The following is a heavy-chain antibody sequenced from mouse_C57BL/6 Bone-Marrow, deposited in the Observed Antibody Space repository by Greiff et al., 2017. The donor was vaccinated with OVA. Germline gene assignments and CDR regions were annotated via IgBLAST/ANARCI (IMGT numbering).Heavy chain of an antibody. V-gene: IGHV1-15*01. CDR3: TSHYDGYYNY. J-gene: IGHJ2*01. CDR1: GYTFTDYE. CDR2: IDPETGGT. D-gene: IGHD2-3*01. Sequence: VQLVESGAELVRPGASVTLSCKASGYTFTDYEMHWVKQTPVHGLEWIGAIDPETGGTAYNQKFKGKAILTADKSSSTAYMELRSLTSEDSAVYYCTSHYDGYYNYWGQGTTLTVSS.